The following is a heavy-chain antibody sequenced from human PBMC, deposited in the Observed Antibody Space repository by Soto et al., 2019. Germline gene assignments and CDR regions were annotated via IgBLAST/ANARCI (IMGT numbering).Heavy chain of an antibody. CDR3: ARDLTPDRRC. CDR1: GGTFSRHS. V-gene: IGHV1-69*01. J-gene: IGHJ1*01. Sequence: QVQMVQSGAEVKKPGSSARVSCKVSGGTFSRHSISWVRQAPGQGLAWMGGIIPIFDATQYGQKFQGRRTTSVDERTTTFHLDLSGLRPEDTAIYCCARDLTPDRRCWGQAALVPISS. CDR2: IIPIFDAT.